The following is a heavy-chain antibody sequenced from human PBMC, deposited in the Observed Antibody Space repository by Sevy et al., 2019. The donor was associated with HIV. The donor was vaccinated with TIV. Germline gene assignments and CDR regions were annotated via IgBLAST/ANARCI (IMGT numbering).Heavy chain of an antibody. CDR1: GGSVSSGSYY. D-gene: IGHD6-19*01. V-gene: IGHV4-61*03. CDR3: ARDHGSGWWGYAFDI. Sequence: SETLSLTCTVSGGSVSSGSYYWSWIRQPPGKGLEWIGYIYYRGSTNYNPSLKSRVTISVDTSKNHFFLKLSSVTAADTAVYYCARDHGSGWWGYAFDIWGQGTMVTVSS. CDR2: IYYRGST. J-gene: IGHJ3*02.